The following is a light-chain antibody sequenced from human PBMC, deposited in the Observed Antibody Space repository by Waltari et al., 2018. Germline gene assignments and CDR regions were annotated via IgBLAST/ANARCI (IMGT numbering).Light chain of an antibody. CDR2: QAS. J-gene: IGKJ1*01. Sequence: EIMLTQSPGTLSLSPGERATLSCKAGQSISTYLAWYQQKPGQAPRLLIYQASSRATGIPDRFSGGGSETDFSLTISRLEPEDFAVYYCQHYVRLPATFGQGTNVEIK. V-gene: IGKV3-20*01. CDR3: QHYVRLPAT. CDR1: QSISTY.